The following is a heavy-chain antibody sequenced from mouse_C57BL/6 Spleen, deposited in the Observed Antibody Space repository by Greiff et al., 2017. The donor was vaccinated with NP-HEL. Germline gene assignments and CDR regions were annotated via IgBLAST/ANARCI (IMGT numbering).Heavy chain of an antibody. J-gene: IGHJ2*01. V-gene: IGHV1-54*01. CDR2: INPGSGGT. CDR3: AREETNPYYFDY. CDR1: GYAFTNYL. D-gene: IGHD1-3*01. Sequence: QVQLKQSGAELVRPGTSVKVSCKASGYAFTNYLIEWVKQRPGQGLEWIGVINPGSGGTNYNEKFKGKATLTADKSSSTAYMQLSSLTSEDSAVYFCAREETNPYYFDYWGQGTTLTVSS.